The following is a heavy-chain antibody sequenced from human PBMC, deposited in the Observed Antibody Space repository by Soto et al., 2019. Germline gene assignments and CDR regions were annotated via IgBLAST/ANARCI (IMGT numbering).Heavy chain of an antibody. D-gene: IGHD3-10*01. CDR2: IYYSGGT. CDR1: GGSISSYY. Sequence: SETLSLTCTVSGGSISSYYWSWIRQPPGKGLEWIGYIYYSGGTNYNPSLKSRVTISVDTSKNQFSLKLSSVTAADTAVYYCAREPIYYGSGSAPFDYWGQGTLVTVSS. V-gene: IGHV4-59*01. CDR3: AREPIYYGSGSAPFDY. J-gene: IGHJ4*02.